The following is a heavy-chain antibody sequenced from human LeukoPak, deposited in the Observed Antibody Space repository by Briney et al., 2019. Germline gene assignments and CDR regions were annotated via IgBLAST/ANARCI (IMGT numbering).Heavy chain of an antibody. J-gene: IGHJ5*02. CDR1: GGSISSYY. Sequence: PSEPLSLTCTVSGGSISSYYWSWIRQPPGKGLEWTGYIYYSGSTNYNPSLKSRVTISVDTSKNQFSLKLSSVTAADTAVYYCASTSTAARPFWFDPWGQGTLVTVSS. CDR2: IYYSGST. V-gene: IGHV4-59*01. D-gene: IGHD6-6*01. CDR3: ASTSTAARPFWFDP.